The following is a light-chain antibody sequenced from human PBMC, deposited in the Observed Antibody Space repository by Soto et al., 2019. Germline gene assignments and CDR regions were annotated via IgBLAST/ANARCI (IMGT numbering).Light chain of an antibody. CDR3: SSYTTSSTGV. Sequence: QSALTQPASVSGSPGQSITISCTGTSSDVGAYSYVSWFQQHPDKAPKLMIYEVSNRPSGVSNRFSGSKSGNTASLTISGLQAEDEAEYYCSSYTTSSTGVFGTGTKLTVL. CDR1: SSDVGAYSY. CDR2: EVS. V-gene: IGLV2-14*01. J-gene: IGLJ1*01.